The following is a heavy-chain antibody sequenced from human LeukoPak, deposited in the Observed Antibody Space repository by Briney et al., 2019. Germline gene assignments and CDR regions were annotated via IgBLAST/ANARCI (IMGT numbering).Heavy chain of an antibody. V-gene: IGHV3-9*01. Sequence: GGSLRLSCAASGFTFDDYAMHWVRQAPGKGLEWVSGISWNSGSIGYADSVKGRFTISRDNAKNSLYLQMNSLRAEDTALYYCAKGPQATWGSYFDYWGQGTLVTVSS. CDR1: GFTFDDYA. D-gene: IGHD1-26*01. J-gene: IGHJ4*02. CDR3: AKGPQATWGSYFDY. CDR2: ISWNSGSI.